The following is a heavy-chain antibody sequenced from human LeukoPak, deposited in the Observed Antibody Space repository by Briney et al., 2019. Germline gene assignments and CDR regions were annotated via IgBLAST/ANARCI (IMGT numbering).Heavy chain of an antibody. CDR2: IRANNGDT. CDR1: GYDFTPYA. D-gene: IGHD6-13*01. Sequence: ASVKVSCKASGYDFTPYAISWVRQAPGPGLEWMGWIRANNGDTYYAQNFQGRVTMTTDTSTSTAYMELRSLRSDDTAVYYCARDSTSCYDILDYWGQGTLVTVSS. CDR3: ARDSTSCYDILDY. V-gene: IGHV1-18*01. J-gene: IGHJ4*02.